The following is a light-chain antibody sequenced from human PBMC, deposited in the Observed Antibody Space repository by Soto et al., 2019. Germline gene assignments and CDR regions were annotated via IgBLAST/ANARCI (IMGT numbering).Light chain of an antibody. CDR1: QSVSSN. V-gene: IGKV3-15*01. J-gene: IGKJ3*01. CDR2: GAS. CDR3: QQYNNLPCT. Sequence: EIVMTQSPATRSVSPGERATLSCRASQSVSSNLAWYQQKPGQAPRLLIYGASTRATGIPARFSGSGSGTEFTLTISSLQSEDFAVYYCQQYNNLPCTFGPGTKVDIK.